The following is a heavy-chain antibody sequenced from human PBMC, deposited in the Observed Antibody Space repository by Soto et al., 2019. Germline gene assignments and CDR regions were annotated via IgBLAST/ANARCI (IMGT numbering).Heavy chain of an antibody. Sequence: EVQLLESGGGLVQPGGSRRLSCAASGFTFSSYAMSWVRQAPGKGLEWVSTISDSGSTYYADSVKGRFTISRDISKNPLYVQMSSLRAEDTAVYYCAKGGEGYCSGTSCLYHMDAWGKGTTVTVSS. CDR3: AKGGEGYCSGTSCLYHMDA. V-gene: IGHV3-23*01. CDR1: GFTFSSYA. CDR2: ISDSGST. J-gene: IGHJ6*03. D-gene: IGHD2-15*01.